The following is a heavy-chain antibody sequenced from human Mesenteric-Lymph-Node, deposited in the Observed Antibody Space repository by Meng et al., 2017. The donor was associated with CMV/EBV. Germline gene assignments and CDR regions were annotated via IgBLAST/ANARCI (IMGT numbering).Heavy chain of an antibody. V-gene: IGHV2-5*02. CDR1: GFSLSTSGVG. D-gene: IGHD6-13*01. Sequence: QITFKESGPTLVKPTQTLTLTCTFSGFSLSTSGVGVGWIRQPPVKALEWLALIYWDDDKRYSPSLKSRLTITKDTSKNQVVLTMTNMDPVDTATYYCAHSSGIAAAGPFYFDYWGQGTLVTVSS. CDR3: AHSSGIAAAGPFYFDY. J-gene: IGHJ4*02. CDR2: IYWDDDK.